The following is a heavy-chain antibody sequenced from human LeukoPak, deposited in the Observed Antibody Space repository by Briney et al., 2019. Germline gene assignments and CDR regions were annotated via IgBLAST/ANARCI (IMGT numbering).Heavy chain of an antibody. CDR3: ARVASCSGGSCSENWFDP. Sequence: ASVKVSCKVSGYTFTGYYMHWVRQAPGQGLEWMGWINPNSGGTNYAQKFQGRVTMTRDTSISTAYMELSRLRSDDTAVYYCARVASCSGGSCSENWFDPWGQGTLVTVSS. D-gene: IGHD2-15*01. V-gene: IGHV1-2*02. CDR2: INPNSGGT. CDR1: GYTFTGYY. J-gene: IGHJ5*02.